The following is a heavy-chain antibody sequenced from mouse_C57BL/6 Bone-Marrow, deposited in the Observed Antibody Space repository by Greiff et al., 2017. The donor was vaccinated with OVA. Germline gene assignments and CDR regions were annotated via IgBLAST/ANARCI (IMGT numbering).Heavy chain of an antibody. V-gene: IGHV1-64*01. CDR2: IHPNSGST. CDR1: GYTFTSYW. J-gene: IGHJ4*01. CDR3: AREGEGYAMDY. Sequence: VQLQQSGAELVKPGASVKLSCKASGYTFTSYWMHWVKQRPGQGLEWIGMIHPNSGSTNYNEKFKSKATLTVDKSSSTAYMQLSSLTSEDSAVYYCAREGEGYAMDYWGQGTSVTVSS.